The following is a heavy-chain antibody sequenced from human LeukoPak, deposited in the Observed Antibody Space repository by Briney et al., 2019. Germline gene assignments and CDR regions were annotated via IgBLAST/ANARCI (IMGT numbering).Heavy chain of an antibody. J-gene: IGHJ4*02. Sequence: PSETLSLTCTVSGGSISSSSYYWGWIRQPPGKGLEWIGSIYYSESTYYNPSLKSRVTISVDTSKNQFSLKLSSVTAADTAVYYCAREGYYDSSGYYLGRQGFDYWGQGTLVTVSS. CDR2: IYYSEST. V-gene: IGHV4-39*07. D-gene: IGHD3-22*01. CDR1: GGSISSSSYY. CDR3: AREGYYDSSGYYLGRQGFDY.